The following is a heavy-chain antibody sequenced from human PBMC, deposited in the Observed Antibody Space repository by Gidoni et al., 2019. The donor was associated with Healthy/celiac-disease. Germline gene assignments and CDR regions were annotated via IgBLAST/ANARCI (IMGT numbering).Heavy chain of an antibody. Sequence: QVQLQQWGAGLLKPSATLSLTCAVYGGSFSGYYWSWIRQPPGKGLEWIGEINHSGSTNYNPSRKSRVTVSVDTSKNQFSLKLSPVTAADTAVYYCARADGDYYYYYYGMDVWGQGTTVTVSS. J-gene: IGHJ6*02. V-gene: IGHV4-34*01. D-gene: IGHD4-17*01. CDR2: INHSGST. CDR1: GGSFSGYY. CDR3: ARADGDYYYYYYGMDV.